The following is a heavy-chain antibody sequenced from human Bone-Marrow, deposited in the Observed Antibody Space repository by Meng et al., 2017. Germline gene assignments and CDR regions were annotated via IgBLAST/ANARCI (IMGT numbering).Heavy chain of an antibody. V-gene: IGHV6-1*01. Sequence: QVPLPQSGPGLGKPSQTLPPPCAISGDSVSSNSAAWHWIRQSPSRGLEWLGRTYYRSKWYTDYAVSVKSRITINPDTSKNQFSLQLNSVTPEDTAVYYCARGDYSSSPSFWGQGTLVTVSS. D-gene: IGHD3-22*01. CDR2: TYYRSKWYT. J-gene: IGHJ4*02. CDR1: GDSVSSNSAA. CDR3: ARGDYSSSPSF.